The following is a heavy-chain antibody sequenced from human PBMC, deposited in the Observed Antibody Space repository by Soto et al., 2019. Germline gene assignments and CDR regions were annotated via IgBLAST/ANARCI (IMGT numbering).Heavy chain of an antibody. V-gene: IGHV1-3*01. CDR2: INAGNGNT. Sequence: GASVKVSCKASGYTFTSYAMHWVRQAPGQRLEWMGWINAGNGNTKYSQKFQGRVTITRDTSASTVYMELSSLRSEDTAVYYCARGGARGYYYGMDVWGQGTTVTVSS. J-gene: IGHJ6*02. CDR3: ARGGARGYYYGMDV. D-gene: IGHD3-16*01. CDR1: GYTFTSYA.